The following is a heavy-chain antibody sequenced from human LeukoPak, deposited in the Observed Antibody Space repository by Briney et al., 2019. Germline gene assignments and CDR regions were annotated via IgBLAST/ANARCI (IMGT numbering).Heavy chain of an antibody. Sequence: PGGSLRLSCAASGFTFSSYWMSWVRQAPGKGLEWVSSISGSGTVTYYADSVKGRFTISRDNSKNTLFLQMNSLRAEDTAVYFCAKDYTSGWYLNYWGQGTLVTVSS. CDR3: AKDYTSGWYLNY. CDR1: GFTFSSYW. D-gene: IGHD6-19*01. J-gene: IGHJ4*02. V-gene: IGHV3-23*01. CDR2: ISGSGTVT.